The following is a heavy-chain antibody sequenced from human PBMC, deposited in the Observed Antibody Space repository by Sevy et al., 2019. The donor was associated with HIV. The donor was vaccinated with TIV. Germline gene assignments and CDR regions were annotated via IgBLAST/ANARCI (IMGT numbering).Heavy chain of an antibody. CDR1: GFPFSNFA. D-gene: IGHD2-21*01. J-gene: IGHJ6*02. Sequence: GGSLRLSCAASGFPFSNFAMSWVRQAPGKGLEWVSTLIGGGSRKYYADSVTGRFIISRDNSTNTLYLQMNSLRAEDTAIYYGAKARVQSGLCGGGANYGMDVWGRGTTVTISS. CDR3: AKARVQSGLCGGGANYGMDV. CDR2: LIGGGSRK. V-gene: IGHV3-23*01.